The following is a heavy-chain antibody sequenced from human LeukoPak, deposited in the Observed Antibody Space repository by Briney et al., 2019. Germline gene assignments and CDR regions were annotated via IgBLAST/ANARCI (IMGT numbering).Heavy chain of an antibody. CDR2: KNPNSGNT. D-gene: IGHD3-3*01. Sequence: GASVKVSCKASGYTFTSYDINWVRQATGQGLEWMGWKNPNSGNTGYAQKFQGRVTMTKNTSISTAYMELSSLRSEDTAVYYCARGRFLEWLYYHPPDYWGQGTLVTVSS. CDR3: ARGRFLEWLYYHPPDY. V-gene: IGHV1-8*01. CDR1: GYTFTSYD. J-gene: IGHJ4*02.